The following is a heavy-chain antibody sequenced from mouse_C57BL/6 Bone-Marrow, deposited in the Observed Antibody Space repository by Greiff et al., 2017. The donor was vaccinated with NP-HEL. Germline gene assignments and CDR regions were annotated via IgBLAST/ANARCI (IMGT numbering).Heavy chain of an antibody. CDR3: AKRPMITKDYAMDY. D-gene: IGHD2-4*01. CDR1: GFTFSSYG. CDR2: ISSGGSYP. J-gene: IGHJ4*01. Sequence: EVKLVESGGDLVKPGGSLKLSCAASGFTFSSYGMSWVRQTPDKRLEWVATISSGGSYPYYPDSVKGRFTISRDNAKNTLYMQMSSLKSEDTAMYYCAKRPMITKDYAMDYWGKGTSVTVSS. V-gene: IGHV5-6*02.